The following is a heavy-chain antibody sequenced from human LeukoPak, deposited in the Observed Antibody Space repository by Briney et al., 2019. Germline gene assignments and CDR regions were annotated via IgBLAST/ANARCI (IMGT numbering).Heavy chain of an antibody. J-gene: IGHJ4*02. D-gene: IGHD3-22*01. CDR3: AHTQAYYDSSGYYRDY. CDR2: IYTSGST. V-gene: IGHV4-61*02. CDR1: GGSISSGSYY. Sequence: TSETLSLTCTVSGGSISSGSYYWSWIRQPAGKGLEWIGRIYTSGSTNYNPSLKSRVTISVDTSKNQFSLKLSSVTAADTAVYYCAHTQAYYDSSGYYRDYWGQGTLVTVSS.